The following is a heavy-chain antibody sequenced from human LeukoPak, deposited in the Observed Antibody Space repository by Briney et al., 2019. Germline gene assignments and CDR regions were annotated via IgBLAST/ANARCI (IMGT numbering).Heavy chain of an antibody. CDR3: ARDLDGYGYGYPN. J-gene: IGHJ4*02. V-gene: IGHV4-31*03. CDR2: IYYSGST. D-gene: IGHD5-24*01. CDR1: GGSISSGGYY. Sequence: PSETLSLTCTVSGGSISSGGYYWSWIRQHPGKGLEWIGYIYYSGSTYYNPSLKSRVTISVDTSKNQFSLKLSSVTAADTAVYYRARDLDGYGYGYPNGGQEPRVPFPS.